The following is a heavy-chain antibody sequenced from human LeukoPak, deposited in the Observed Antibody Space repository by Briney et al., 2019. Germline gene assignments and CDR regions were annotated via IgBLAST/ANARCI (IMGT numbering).Heavy chain of an antibody. Sequence: GSLTLSCAASAFIFSDYYVSCIRQAPGEGLEWVSYLLPSVRPIFYADSVKGRFTLLRDPPEKPLYLQVNSLRDDDTAVNYCARGQGQIEVWGQGTQV. CDR2: LLPSVRPI. D-gene: IGHD2/OR15-2a*01. CDR3: ARGQGQIEV. CDR1: AFIFSDYY. V-gene: IGHV3-11*01. J-gene: IGHJ4*02.